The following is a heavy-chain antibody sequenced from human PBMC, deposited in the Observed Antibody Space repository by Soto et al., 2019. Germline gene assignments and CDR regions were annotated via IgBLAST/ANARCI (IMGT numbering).Heavy chain of an antibody. CDR2: TYYRSKWYN. Sequence: SQTLSLTCAISGDSVSSNSAAWNWIRQPPSRGLEWLGRTYYRSKWYNDYAVSVKSRITINPDTSKNQFSLQLNSVTPEDTAVYYCARDMTRNSDFWSGYYTHAFDIWGQGTMVTVSS. J-gene: IGHJ3*02. V-gene: IGHV6-1*01. CDR3: ARDMTRNSDFWSGYYTHAFDI. D-gene: IGHD3-3*01. CDR1: GDSVSSNSAA.